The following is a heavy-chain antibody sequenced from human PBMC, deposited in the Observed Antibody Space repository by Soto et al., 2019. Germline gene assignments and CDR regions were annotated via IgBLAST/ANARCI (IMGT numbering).Heavy chain of an antibody. D-gene: IGHD2-15*01. J-gene: IGHJ4*02. CDR1: GGSFSGYY. Sequence: SETLSLTCAVYGGSFSGYYWSWIRQPPGKGLEWIGEINHSGSTNYNPSLKSRVTISVDTSKNQFSLKLSSVTAADTAVYYCARAGSWWVAATHYDYWGQGTLVTVSS. V-gene: IGHV4-34*01. CDR3: ARAGSWWVAATHYDY. CDR2: INHSGST.